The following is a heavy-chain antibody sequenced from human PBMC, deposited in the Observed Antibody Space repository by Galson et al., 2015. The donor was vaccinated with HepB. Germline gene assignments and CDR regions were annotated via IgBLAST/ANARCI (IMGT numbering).Heavy chain of an antibody. Sequence: SLRLSCAASGFTFSSSAMHWVRQASGKGLEWVGRIRSKANSYATAYAASVKGRFTISRDDSKNTAYLQMNSLKTEDTAVYYCTSLLKGGYDSSGWNDAFDIWGQGTMVTVSS. CDR3: TSLLKGGYDSSGWNDAFDI. CDR1: GFTFSSSA. D-gene: IGHD3-22*01. J-gene: IGHJ3*02. V-gene: IGHV3-73*01. CDR2: IRSKANSYAT.